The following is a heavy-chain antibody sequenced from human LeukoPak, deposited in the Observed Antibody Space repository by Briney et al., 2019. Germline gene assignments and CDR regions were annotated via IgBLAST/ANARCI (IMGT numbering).Heavy chain of an antibody. D-gene: IGHD3-16*01. V-gene: IGHV3-7*01. CDR1: GFTFSSYW. J-gene: IGHJ4*02. CDR2: IKQGGSEK. Sequence: PGGSLRLSCAASGFTFSSYWMTWVRQAPGKGLEWVANIKQGGSEKYYVDSVKGRFTISRDNVNNSLYLHMNSLRAEDTAVYYCAVTYSLITLTYRGQGTLVTVSS. CDR3: AVTYSLITLTY.